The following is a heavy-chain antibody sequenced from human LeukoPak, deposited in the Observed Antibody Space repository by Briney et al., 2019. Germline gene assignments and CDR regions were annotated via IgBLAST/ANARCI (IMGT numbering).Heavy chain of an antibody. CDR2: IYYSGST. Sequence: PSETLSLTCTVSGGSISSSSYYWGWIRQPRGKGLEWIGSIYYSGSTYYNPSLKSRVTISVDTSKNQFSLKLSSVTAADTAVYYCARRGTSYSSGWYGAFDIWGQGTMVTVSS. CDR3: ARRGTSYSSGWYGAFDI. J-gene: IGHJ3*02. CDR1: GGSISSSSYY. D-gene: IGHD6-19*01. V-gene: IGHV4-39*01.